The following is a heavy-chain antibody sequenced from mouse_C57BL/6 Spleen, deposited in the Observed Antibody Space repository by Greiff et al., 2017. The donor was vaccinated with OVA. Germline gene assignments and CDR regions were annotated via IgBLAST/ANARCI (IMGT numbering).Heavy chain of an antibody. Sequence: VQLQQPGAELVRPGSSVKLSCKASGYTFTSYWMHWVKQRPIQGLEWIGNIDPPDSETHYNQKFKDKATLPVDKSSSTAYMQLSSLTSEDSAVYCCARGGKGYGDVWGTGTTVTVSS. V-gene: IGHV1-52*01. CDR2: IDPPDSET. CDR1: GYTFTSYW. D-gene: IGHD2-1*01. CDR3: ARGGKGYGDV. J-gene: IGHJ1*03.